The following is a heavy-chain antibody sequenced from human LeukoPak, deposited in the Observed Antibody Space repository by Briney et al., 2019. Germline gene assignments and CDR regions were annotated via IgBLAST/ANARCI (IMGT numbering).Heavy chain of an antibody. CDR3: ARDTSIVASLTQHFDY. J-gene: IGHJ4*02. CDR2: ISGSGGST. CDR1: GFTLSSYE. D-gene: IGHD1-26*01. V-gene: IGHV3-23*01. Sequence: PGGSLRLSCTVSGFTLSSYEMSWIRQAPGKGLEWVSAISGSGGSTYYADSVKGRFTISRDNAKNSLYLQMNSLRAEDTAVYYCARDTSIVASLTQHFDYWGQGTLVTVSS.